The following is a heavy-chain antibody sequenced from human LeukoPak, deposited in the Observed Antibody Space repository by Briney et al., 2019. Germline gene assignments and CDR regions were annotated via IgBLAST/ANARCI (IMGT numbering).Heavy chain of an antibody. Sequence: ASVKVSCKASGYTFTSYGISWVRQAPGQGLEWMGWISAYNGNTNYAQKLQGRVTMTTDTSTSTAYMELRSLRSDDTAVYYCARDYGGEEDNWFDPWGQGTLVTVSS. CDR2: ISAYNGNT. D-gene: IGHD4-23*01. J-gene: IGHJ5*02. V-gene: IGHV1-18*01. CDR3: ARDYGGEEDNWFDP. CDR1: GYTFTSYG.